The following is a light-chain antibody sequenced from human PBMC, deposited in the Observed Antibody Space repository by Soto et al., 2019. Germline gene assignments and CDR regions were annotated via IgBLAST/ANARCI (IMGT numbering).Light chain of an antibody. CDR1: SSDVGSYNF. J-gene: IGLJ1*01. CDR3: TSYAVSNSHV. V-gene: IGLV2-8*01. CDR2: EVT. Sequence: QSALTQPPSASGSPGQSVTISCTGTSSDVGSYNFVSWYQQYPGKAPKLLIYEVTKRPSGAPDRFSGSKSGNTASLTVSGLQAEDEADYYCTSYAVSNSHVFGTGTKLTVL.